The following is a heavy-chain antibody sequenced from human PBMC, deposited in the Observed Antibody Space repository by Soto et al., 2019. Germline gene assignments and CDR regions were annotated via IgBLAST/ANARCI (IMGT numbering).Heavy chain of an antibody. CDR2: ISSSSSYI. D-gene: IGHD6-13*01. J-gene: IGHJ3*02. CDR1: GFTVSSYI. Sequence: PGGSLRLSCAASGFTVSSYIMNWVRQAPGKGLEWVSSISSSSSYIYYADSVKGRFTISRDNAKNSLYLQMNSLRAEDTAVYYCARHSSSWYDVFAFDIWGQGTMVTVSS. V-gene: IGHV3-21*01. CDR3: ARHSSSWYDVFAFDI.